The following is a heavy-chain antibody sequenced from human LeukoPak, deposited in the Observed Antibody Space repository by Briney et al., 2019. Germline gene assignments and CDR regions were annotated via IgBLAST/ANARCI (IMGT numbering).Heavy chain of an antibody. CDR2: IKLDGSEK. CDR1: GFTFSSYW. J-gene: IGHJ4*02. D-gene: IGHD3-3*01. CDR3: ARDQYDTWSRRGNFDS. V-gene: IGHV3-7*03. Sequence: GSLRLSCEASGFTFSSYWMSWVRQAPGKGLEWVADIKLDGSEKNYVDSVKGRFTISRDNTKDSLYLQMNSLRVEDTAVFYCARDQYDTWSRRGNFDSWGQGTLVIVSS.